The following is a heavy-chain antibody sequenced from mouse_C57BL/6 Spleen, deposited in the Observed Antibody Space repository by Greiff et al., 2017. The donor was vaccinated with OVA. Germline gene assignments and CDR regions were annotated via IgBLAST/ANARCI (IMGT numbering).Heavy chain of an antibody. J-gene: IGHJ2*01. CDR1: GFSFNTYA. Sequence: EVQVVESGGGLVQPKGSLKLSCAASGFSFNTYAMNWVRQAPGKGLEWVARIRSKSNNYATYYADSVKDRFTISRDVSESMLYLQMNNLKTEDTAMYYCVRQGGYYYFDYWGQGTTLTVSS. D-gene: IGHD2-3*01. CDR3: VRQGGYYYFDY. V-gene: IGHV10-1*01. CDR2: IRSKSNNYAT.